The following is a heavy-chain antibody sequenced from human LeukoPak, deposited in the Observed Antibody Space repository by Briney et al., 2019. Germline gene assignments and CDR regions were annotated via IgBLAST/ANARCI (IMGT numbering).Heavy chain of an antibody. Sequence: SETLSLTCAVYGGSFSGYYWSWIRQPPGKGLEWIGEINHSGSTNYNPSLKCRVTISVDTSKNQFSLKLSSVTAADTAVYYCARARAPPGYYMDVWGKGTTVTVSS. CDR2: INHSGST. CDR1: GGSFSGYY. V-gene: IGHV4-34*01. CDR3: ARARAPPGYYMDV. J-gene: IGHJ6*03.